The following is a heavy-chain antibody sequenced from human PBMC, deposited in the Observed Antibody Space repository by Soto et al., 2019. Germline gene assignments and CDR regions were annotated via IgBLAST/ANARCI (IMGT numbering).Heavy chain of an antibody. Sequence: SETPSLTCAVYGGSFSGYYWSWIRQPPGKGLEWIGEINHSGSTNYNPSLKSRVTISVDTSKNQFSLKLSSVTAADTAVYYCARAQYSSSWYPVGYYYGMGVWGQGTTVTVSS. CDR2: INHSGST. CDR1: GGSFSGYY. D-gene: IGHD6-13*01. CDR3: ARAQYSSSWYPVGYYYGMGV. V-gene: IGHV4-34*01. J-gene: IGHJ6*02.